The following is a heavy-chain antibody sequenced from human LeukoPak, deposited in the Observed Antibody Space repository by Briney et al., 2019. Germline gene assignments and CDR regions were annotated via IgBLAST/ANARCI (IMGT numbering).Heavy chain of an antibody. Sequence: GGSLRLSCVASGLAFSSYAMSLVRQAPGKGLEWVSAISASAAAKVDAGSVRGRFTISRDNSKNTLYLEMNSLRADDTAVYYCAKSRTTVTSSFDCWGQGTLVTVSS. CDR2: ISASAAAK. D-gene: IGHD4-17*01. J-gene: IGHJ4*02. CDR3: AKSRTTVTSSFDC. CDR1: GLAFSSYA. V-gene: IGHV3-23*01.